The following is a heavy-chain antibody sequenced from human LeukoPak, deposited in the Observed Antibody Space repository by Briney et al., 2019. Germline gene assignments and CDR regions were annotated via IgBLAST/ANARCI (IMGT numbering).Heavy chain of an antibody. J-gene: IGHJ4*02. Sequence: PGGSLRLSCAASGFTFRGYAMSWVRQAPGKGLEWVSYISGGSGYIYYADSVKGRFTISRDNAKNSLYLQMNSLRAEDTAVYYCAREMAGAEGYWGQGTLVTVSS. CDR3: AREMAGAEGY. V-gene: IGHV3-21*01. CDR1: GFTFRGYA. D-gene: IGHD2-8*01. CDR2: ISGGSGYI.